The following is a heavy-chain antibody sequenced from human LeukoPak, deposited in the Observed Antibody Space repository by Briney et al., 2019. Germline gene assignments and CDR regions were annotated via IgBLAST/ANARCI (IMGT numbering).Heavy chain of an antibody. V-gene: IGHV3-30*18. CDR3: AKVPFSVYYFDY. J-gene: IGHJ4*02. D-gene: IGHD5/OR15-5a*01. Sequence: GGSLRLSCAASGFTFSSYGMHWVRQAPGKGLEWVAVISYDGSNKYYADSVKGRFTISRDNSKNTLYLQMNSLRAEDTAVYHCAKVPFSVYYFDYWGQGTLVTVSS. CDR1: GFTFSSYG. CDR2: ISYDGSNK.